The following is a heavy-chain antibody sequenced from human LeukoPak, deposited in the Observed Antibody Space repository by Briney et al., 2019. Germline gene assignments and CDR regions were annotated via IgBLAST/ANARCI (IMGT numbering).Heavy chain of an antibody. CDR1: GFTFSSYS. J-gene: IGHJ4*02. CDR2: ISSSSSYI. D-gene: IGHD3-10*01. V-gene: IGHV3-21*01. Sequence: KPGGSLRLSCAASGFTFSSYSMNWVSQAPGKGLEWVSSISSSSSYIYYADSVKGRFTISRDNAKNSLYLQMNSLRAEDTAVYYCAPDYYGSDNYFDYWGQGTLVTVSS. CDR3: APDYYGSDNYFDY.